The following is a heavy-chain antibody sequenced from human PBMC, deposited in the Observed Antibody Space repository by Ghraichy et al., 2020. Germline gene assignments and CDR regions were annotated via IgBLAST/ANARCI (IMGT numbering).Heavy chain of an antibody. CDR3: ARRYQRASGMDV. CDR2: IIPMVDTT. CDR1: GGTLSTYG. J-gene: IGHJ6*02. D-gene: IGHD2-2*01. Sequence: SVKVSCKTSGGTLSTYGINWVRQAPGQGLEWMGEIIPMVDTTNYAQKFQGRVTITADTSTNTAYMELSSLTSEDSALYYCARRYQRASGMDVWGQGTTVTVSS. V-gene: IGHV1-69*06.